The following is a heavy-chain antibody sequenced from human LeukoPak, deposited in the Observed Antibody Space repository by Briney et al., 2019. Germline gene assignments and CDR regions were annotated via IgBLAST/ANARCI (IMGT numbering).Heavy chain of an antibody. D-gene: IGHD1-1*01. Sequence: GGSLRLSCAASGFTFSTYEMNWVRQAPGKGLEWVSYIDTSGSIIYYADSVKGRFTISRDNAKNSLYLQMNSLRAEDTAVYYCARDPWNDGTQQCYFDYWGQGTLVTVSS. CDR2: IDTSGSII. CDR3: ARDPWNDGTQQCYFDY. CDR1: GFTFSTYE. V-gene: IGHV3-48*03. J-gene: IGHJ4*02.